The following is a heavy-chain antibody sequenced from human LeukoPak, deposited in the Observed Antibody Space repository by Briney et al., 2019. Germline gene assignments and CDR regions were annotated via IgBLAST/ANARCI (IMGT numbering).Heavy chain of an antibody. CDR1: GGTFSSYA. V-gene: IGHV1-69*05. Sequence: GASVKVSCKASGGTFSSYAISWVRQAPGQGLEWMEGIIPIFGTANYAQKFQGRVTITTDESTSTAYMELSSLRSEDTAVYYCARERQAWYFDYWGQGTLVTVSS. J-gene: IGHJ4*02. D-gene: IGHD2-21*01. CDR3: ARERQAWYFDY. CDR2: IIPIFGTA.